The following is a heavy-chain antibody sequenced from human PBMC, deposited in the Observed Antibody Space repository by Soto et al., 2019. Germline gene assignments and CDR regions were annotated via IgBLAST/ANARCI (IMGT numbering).Heavy chain of an antibody. D-gene: IGHD6-13*01. CDR3: ARHPQRIAQIGWFDP. V-gene: IGHV3-48*01. J-gene: IGHJ5*02. Sequence: EVQLVESGGGLVQPGGSLRLSCAASGFTFSSYSMNWVRQAPGKGLEWVSYISSSSSTIYYADSVKGRFTISRDNANNSLSLQMNSLRAEYTAVYYCARHPQRIAQIGWFDPCGQGTLVTVSS. CDR2: ISSSSSTI. CDR1: GFTFSSYS.